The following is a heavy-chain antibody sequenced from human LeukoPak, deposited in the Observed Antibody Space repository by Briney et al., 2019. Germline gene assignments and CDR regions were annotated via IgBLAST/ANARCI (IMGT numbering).Heavy chain of an antibody. D-gene: IGHD5-18*01. Sequence: AAVKFYCKAYGYTFTCDYMHCVRHATGQGLEWMGWIYPNSGGTNYAQKFQGRVTVTRDTSISTAYMELSRLRSDDTAVYYCATGRGYSYGFDYWGQGTLVTVSS. J-gene: IGHJ4*02. CDR2: IYPNSGGT. CDR3: ATGRGYSYGFDY. V-gene: IGHV1-2*02. CDR1: GYTFTCDY.